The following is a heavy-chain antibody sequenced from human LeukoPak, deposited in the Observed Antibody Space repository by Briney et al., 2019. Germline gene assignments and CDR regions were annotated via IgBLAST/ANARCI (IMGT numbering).Heavy chain of an antibody. CDR1: GGSISSSSYY. Sequence: SETLSLTCTVSGGSISSSSYYWGWIRQPPGKGLDWIGSIYYSGSTYYNPSLKSRVPISVDTSKNQFSLKLSSVTAADTAVYYCARRGDLWSGYYHNWFDPWGQGTLVTVSS. CDR2: IYYSGST. V-gene: IGHV4-39*01. D-gene: IGHD3-3*01. CDR3: ARRGDLWSGYYHNWFDP. J-gene: IGHJ5*02.